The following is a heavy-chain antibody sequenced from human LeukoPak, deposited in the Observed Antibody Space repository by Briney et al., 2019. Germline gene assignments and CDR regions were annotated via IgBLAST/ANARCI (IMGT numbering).Heavy chain of an antibody. J-gene: IGHJ4*02. CDR3: AREGRGDYSSFFDY. CDR1: GFTFSSYE. V-gene: IGHV3-48*03. Sequence: GSLRLSCAASGFTFSSYEMNWVRQAPGKGLEWVSYISTSGTTIYYADSVKGRFTISRDNAKNSLYLQMNSLRADDTAVYYCAREGRGDYSSFFDYWGQGTLVTVSS. D-gene: IGHD4-11*01. CDR2: ISTSGTTI.